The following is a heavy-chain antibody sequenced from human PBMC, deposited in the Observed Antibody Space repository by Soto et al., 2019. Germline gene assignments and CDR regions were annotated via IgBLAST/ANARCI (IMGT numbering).Heavy chain of an antibody. V-gene: IGHV3-33*05. J-gene: IGHJ4*02. CDR3: GITSEPSDMERGFIDV. CDR1: GFVSASFG. D-gene: IGHD3-10*01. Sequence: QVQLVESGGGVVQPGGSLRLSCFASGFVSASFGMHWVRQTPAKGLEWVGGISYNGKKKYYGDSVTGRATISRDNFKITLFRPMSTVKVEDTARDFCGITSEPSDMERGFIDVWGQGTLVTVSS. CDR2: ISYNGKKK.